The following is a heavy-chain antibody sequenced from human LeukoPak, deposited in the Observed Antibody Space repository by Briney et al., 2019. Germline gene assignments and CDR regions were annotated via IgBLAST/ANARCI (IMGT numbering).Heavy chain of an antibody. CDR3: AREIRSTSPTHINDY. D-gene: IGHD2-2*01. Sequence: ASVKVSCKASGYTFTDCFMHWVRQAPGEGLQWMGWISPKNGVTKYAREFQGRVTMTRDTSISTAYMELSGLRSDDTAVYYCAREIRSTSPTHINDYWGQGTLVTVS. CDR1: GYTFTDCF. CDR2: ISPKNGVT. V-gene: IGHV1-2*02. J-gene: IGHJ4*02.